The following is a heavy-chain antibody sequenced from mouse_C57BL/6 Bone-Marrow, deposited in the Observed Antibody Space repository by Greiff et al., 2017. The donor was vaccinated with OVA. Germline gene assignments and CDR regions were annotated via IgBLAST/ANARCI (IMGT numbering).Heavy chain of an antibody. CDR2: ISSGGSYT. Sequence: EVQRVESGGDLVKPGGSLKLSCAASGFTFSSYGMSWVRQTPDKRLEWVATISSGGSYTYYPDSVKGRFTISRDNAKNTLYLQMSSLKSEDTAMYYCARQEVLYDYEVYAMDYWGQGTSVTVSS. D-gene: IGHD2-4*01. J-gene: IGHJ4*01. CDR3: ARQEVLYDYEVYAMDY. V-gene: IGHV5-6*01. CDR1: GFTFSSYG.